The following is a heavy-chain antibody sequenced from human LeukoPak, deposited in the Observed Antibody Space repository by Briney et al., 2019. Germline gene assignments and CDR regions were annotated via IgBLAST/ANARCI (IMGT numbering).Heavy chain of an antibody. J-gene: IGHJ6*03. CDR3: GRGGYSYGYYYYYYMDV. CDR2: ISSSSSTI. Sequence: GGSLRLSCAASGFTFSSYSMNWVRQAPGKGLEWVSYISSSSSTIYYADSVKGRFTISRDNAKNSLYLQMNSLRAEDTAVYYCGRGGYSYGYYYYYYMDVWGKGTTVTVSS. CDR1: GFTFSSYS. D-gene: IGHD5-18*01. V-gene: IGHV3-48*01.